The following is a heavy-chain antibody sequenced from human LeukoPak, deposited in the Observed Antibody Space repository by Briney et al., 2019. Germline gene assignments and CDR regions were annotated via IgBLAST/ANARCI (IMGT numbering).Heavy chain of an antibody. CDR3: ARFYSGYDSDVNNRDNCFHP. CDR2: IYPGDSET. J-gene: IGHJ5*02. Sequence: GESLKISCKGSGYRFTDYWIGWVRQMPGKGLEWMGIIYPGDSETRYSPSFQGQVTISADKSISTAYLQWSSLKASDTAMYYCARFYSGYDSDVNNRDNCFHPWGQGTLVTVSS. CDR1: GYRFTDYW. V-gene: IGHV5-51*01. D-gene: IGHD5-12*01.